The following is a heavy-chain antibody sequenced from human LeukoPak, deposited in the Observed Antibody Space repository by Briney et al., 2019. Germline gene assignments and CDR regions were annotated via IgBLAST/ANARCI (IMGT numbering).Heavy chain of an antibody. D-gene: IGHD3-16*02. CDR3: ASIMITFGGVIVTRPFDY. CDR2: ISSSSGYI. CDR1: GFTFSSYS. J-gene: IGHJ4*02. V-gene: IGHV3-21*01. Sequence: GGSLRLSCAASGFTFSSYSMNWVRQAPGKGLEWVSSISSSSGYIYYADAVKGRFTISRDNAKNSLYLQMNSLRAEDTAVYYCASIMITFGGVIVTRPFDYWGQGTLVTVSS.